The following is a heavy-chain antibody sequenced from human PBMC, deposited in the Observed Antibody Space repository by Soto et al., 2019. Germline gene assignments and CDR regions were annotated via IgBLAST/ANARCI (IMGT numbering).Heavy chain of an antibody. CDR2: IYYSGST. CDR3: ARVWGGAFDI. Sequence: PSETLSLTCTVSGGSISSYYWSWIRQPPGKGLEWIGYIYYSGSTNYNPSLKSRVTISVDTSKNHFSLKLSSVTAADTAVYHCARVWGGAFDIWGQGTMVTVSS. J-gene: IGHJ3*02. V-gene: IGHV4-59*01. D-gene: IGHD3-10*01. CDR1: GGSISSYY.